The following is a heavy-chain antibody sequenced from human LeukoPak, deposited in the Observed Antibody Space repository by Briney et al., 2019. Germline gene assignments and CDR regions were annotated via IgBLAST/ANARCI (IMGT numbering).Heavy chain of an antibody. Sequence: ASVKVSCKVSGYTLTELSMHWVRQAPGKGLEWMGGFDPEDGETIYAQKFQGRVTMTEDTSTDTAYMELSSLRSEDTAVYYCARWRAARPGTSYYYDYWGQGTLVTVSS. V-gene: IGHV1-24*01. J-gene: IGHJ4*02. CDR2: FDPEDGET. CDR1: GYTLTELS. D-gene: IGHD6-6*01. CDR3: ARWRAARPGTSYYYDY.